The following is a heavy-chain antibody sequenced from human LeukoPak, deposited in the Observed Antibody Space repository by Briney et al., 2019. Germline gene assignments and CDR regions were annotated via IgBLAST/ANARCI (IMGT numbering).Heavy chain of an antibody. J-gene: IGHJ4*02. V-gene: IGHV4-61*05. CDR3: ARGTIGYSYGYLFDY. Sequence: SETLSLTCTVSGGSISSSSYYWGWIRQPPGKGLEWIGYAYYSGSTNYNPSLKSRVTISVDTSKNQFSLKLSSVTAADTAVYYCARGTIGYSYGYLFDYWGQGTLVTVSS. CDR1: GGSISSSSYY. D-gene: IGHD5-18*01. CDR2: AYYSGST.